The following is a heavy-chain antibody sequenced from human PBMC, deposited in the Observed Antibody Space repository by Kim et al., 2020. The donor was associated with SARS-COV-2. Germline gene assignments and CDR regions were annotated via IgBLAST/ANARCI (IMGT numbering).Heavy chain of an antibody. CDR3: ARDSGVGATTVLDV. Sequence: GGSLRLSCAASGFTFSTYDMHWVRQATGKGLEWVPTIGTAADTYYPGSVKGRFTISRENAKNSLYLQMNSLRAGDTAVYYCARDSGVGATTVLDVWGKGTTVTVSS. CDR2: IGTAADT. CDR1: GFTFSTYD. D-gene: IGHD1-26*01. J-gene: IGHJ6*04. V-gene: IGHV3-13*01.